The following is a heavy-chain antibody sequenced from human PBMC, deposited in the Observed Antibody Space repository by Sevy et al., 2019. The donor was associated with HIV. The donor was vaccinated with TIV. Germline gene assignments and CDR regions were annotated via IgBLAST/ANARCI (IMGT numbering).Heavy chain of an antibody. J-gene: IGHJ4*02. V-gene: IGHV3-30*18. CDR1: GFSFSSYG. CDR3: AKISEEYIQTWYPPDY. Sequence: GGSLRLSCVASGFSFSSYGMHWVRQAPGKGLEWVALISYHGTNKYCGDSVRGGFTVSRDNSRNTLYLQMDSLRAEDTAVYYCAKISEEYIQTWYPPDYWGQGTLVTVSS. CDR2: ISYHGTNK. D-gene: IGHD5-18*01.